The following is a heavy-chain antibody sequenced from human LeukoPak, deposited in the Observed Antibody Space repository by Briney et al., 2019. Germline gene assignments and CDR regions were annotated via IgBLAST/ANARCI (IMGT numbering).Heavy chain of an antibody. J-gene: IGHJ3*02. CDR1: DGSISSYY. D-gene: IGHD3-3*01. V-gene: IGHV4-4*07. CDR3: ARAPNYDFWSGYYADAFDI. CDR2: IYTSGST. Sequence: PSETLSLTCTVSDGSISSYYWSWIRQPAGKGLEWIGRIYTSGSTNYNPSLKSRVTISVDTSKNQFSLKLSSVTAADTAVYYCARAPNYDFWSGYYADAFDIWGQGTMVTVSS.